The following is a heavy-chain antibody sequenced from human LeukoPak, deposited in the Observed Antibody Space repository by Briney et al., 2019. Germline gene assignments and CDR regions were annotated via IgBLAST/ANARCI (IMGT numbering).Heavy chain of an antibody. CDR2: IYYSGTT. CDR3: ARRGYCSGGTCLTFDL. Sequence: SETLSLTCTVSGASISSSYWSWIRQPPGKGLEWIGYIYYSGTTICNPSLKSRLTISVDTSKNQFSLKLSSVTAADTAVYYCARRGYCSGGTCLTFDLWGQGTLVTVSS. J-gene: IGHJ4*02. D-gene: IGHD2-15*01. CDR1: GASISSSY. V-gene: IGHV4-59*08.